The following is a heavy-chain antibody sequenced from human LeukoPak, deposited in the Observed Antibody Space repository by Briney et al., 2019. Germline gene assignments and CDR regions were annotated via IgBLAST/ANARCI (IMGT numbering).Heavy chain of an antibody. Sequence: SETLSLTCAVYGGSFSGYYWGWIRQPPGKGLEWIGSIYYSGSTYYNPSLKSRVTISVDTSKNQLSLKLSSVTAADTAVYYCARERWGYCSGGSCYCNNNWFDPWGQGTLVTVSS. CDR3: ARERWGYCSGGSCYCNNNWFDP. CDR1: GGSFSGYY. V-gene: IGHV4-34*01. CDR2: IYYSGST. D-gene: IGHD2-15*01. J-gene: IGHJ5*02.